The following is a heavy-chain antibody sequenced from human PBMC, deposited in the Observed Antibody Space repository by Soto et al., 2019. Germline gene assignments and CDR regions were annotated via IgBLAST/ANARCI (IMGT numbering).Heavy chain of an antibody. V-gene: IGHV3-11*06. CDR3: ANVYSSGWYGPDY. CDR1: GFTFNDDY. J-gene: IGHJ4*02. CDR2: ISSSLTYV. Sequence: GGSLRLSCAASGFTFNDDYMGWIRQAPGKGLEWVSFISSSLTYVKYADSVKGRFTISRDNAKNSLYVQMTSLRVEDTAVYYCANVYSSGWYGPDYWGQGTLVTVSS. D-gene: IGHD6-19*01.